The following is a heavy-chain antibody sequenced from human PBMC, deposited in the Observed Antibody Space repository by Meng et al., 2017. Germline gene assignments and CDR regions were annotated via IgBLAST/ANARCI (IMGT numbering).Heavy chain of an antibody. Sequence: ASVKVSCKASGYTFTSYGISWVRQAPGQGLEWMGWISAYNGNTNYAQKLQGRVTMTTDTSTSTAYMELSSLRSEDTAVYYCARDLRYYYGSGSYYNVPNGMDVWGQGTTVTVSS. J-gene: IGHJ6*02. D-gene: IGHD3-10*01. CDR3: ARDLRYYYGSGSYYNVPNGMDV. CDR2: ISAYNGNT. CDR1: GYTFTSYG. V-gene: IGHV1-18*01.